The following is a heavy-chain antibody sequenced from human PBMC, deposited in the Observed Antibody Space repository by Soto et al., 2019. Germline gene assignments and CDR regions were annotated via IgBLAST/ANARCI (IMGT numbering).Heavy chain of an antibody. D-gene: IGHD3-16*02. J-gene: IGHJ4*02. V-gene: IGHV1-18*01. Sequence: ASVKVSCKASGYTFTSYGISWVRQAPGQGLEWMGWISAYNGNTNYAQKLQGRVTMTTDTSTSTAYMELRSLRSDDTAVYYCARDVTYVWGSYRYYYFDYWGQGTLVTVSS. CDR2: ISAYNGNT. CDR3: ARDVTYVWGSYRYYYFDY. CDR1: GYTFTSYG.